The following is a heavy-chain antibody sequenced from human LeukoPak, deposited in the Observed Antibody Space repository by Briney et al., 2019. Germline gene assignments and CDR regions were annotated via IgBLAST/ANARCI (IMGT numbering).Heavy chain of an antibody. CDR2: IWYDGSNK. V-gene: IGHV3-33*01. J-gene: IGHJ3*02. CDR1: GFTFSSYG. CDR3: ASLWFGPDDAFDI. Sequence: PGRSLRLSCAASGFTFSSYGMHWVRQAPGKGLEWVAVIWYDGSNKYYADSAKGRFTISRDNSKNTLYLQMNSLRAEDTAVYYCASLWFGPDDAFDIWGQGTMVTVSS. D-gene: IGHD3-10*01.